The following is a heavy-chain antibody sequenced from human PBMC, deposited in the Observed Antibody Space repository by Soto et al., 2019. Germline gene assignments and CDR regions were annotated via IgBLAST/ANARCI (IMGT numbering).Heavy chain of an antibody. CDR3: AKGVWWNYDILTGYRRGAFDI. J-gene: IGHJ3*02. Sequence: EVQLLESGGGLVQPGGSLRLSCAASGFTFSSYAMSWVRQAPGKGLEWVSAISGSGGSTYYADSVKGRFTISRDNSKNTLYLQMNSLRAEDTAVYYCAKGVWWNYDILTGYRRGAFDIWGQGTMVTVSS. CDR1: GFTFSSYA. D-gene: IGHD3-9*01. CDR2: ISGSGGST. V-gene: IGHV3-23*01.